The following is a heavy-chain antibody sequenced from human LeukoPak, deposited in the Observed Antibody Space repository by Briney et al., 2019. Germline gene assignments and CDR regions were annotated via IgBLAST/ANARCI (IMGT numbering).Heavy chain of an antibody. CDR1: GFTFSSYW. D-gene: IGHD1-26*01. J-gene: IGHJ4*02. CDR3: ARDSGSSVYYFDY. Sequence: GGSLRLSCAASGFTFSSYWMHWVRQAPGKGLVWVSRISSDGSSTSYADSVKGRFTISRDNAKNTLYLQMNSLRAEDTAVYYCARDSGSSVYYFDYWGQGTLVTVSS. V-gene: IGHV3-74*01. CDR2: ISSDGSST.